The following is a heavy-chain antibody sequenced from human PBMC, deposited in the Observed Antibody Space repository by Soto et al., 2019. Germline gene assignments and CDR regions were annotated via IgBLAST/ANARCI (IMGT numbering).Heavy chain of an antibody. J-gene: IGHJ4*01. Sequence: GSLRLSCAASGXSVITHTIHWVRQAPGKGLEGVAFISYEGSKKYYADSVKGRFTISRDNSKKTVFLQMNSLRDADTAVYYCARERYSYGRYFDYWGHGTLVTVSS. D-gene: IGHD5-18*01. V-gene: IGHV3-30*04. CDR2: ISYEGSKK. CDR3: ARERYSYGRYFDY. CDR1: GXSVITHT.